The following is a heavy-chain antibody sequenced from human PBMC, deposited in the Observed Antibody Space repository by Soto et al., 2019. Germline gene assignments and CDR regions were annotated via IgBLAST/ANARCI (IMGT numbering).Heavy chain of an antibody. CDR2: INQDGSEK. CDR3: ARDEWRREVGVIPALYYYYGMDV. D-gene: IGHD1-26*01. Sequence: GGSLRLSCAASGFTFSNYWMSWVRQAPGKGLEWVANINQDGSEKYYVDSVKGRFTISRDNAKNSLYLQMNSLRVEDMAVYYCARDEWRREVGVIPALYYYYGMDVWGQGTTVTVSS. V-gene: IGHV3-7*01. J-gene: IGHJ6*02. CDR1: GFTFSNYW.